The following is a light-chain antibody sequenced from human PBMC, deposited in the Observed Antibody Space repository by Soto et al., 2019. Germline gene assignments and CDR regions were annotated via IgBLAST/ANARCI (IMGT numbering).Light chain of an antibody. CDR2: GAS. V-gene: IGKV3-20*01. J-gene: IGKJ2*01. CDR1: QSVSSSS. Sequence: EIVLTQSPGTLSLSPGQRATLSCRASQSVSSSSLAWYQQRPGQAPRLLIYGASRRATGIPDRFSGSGSGTDFTLTISRLEPEAFAVYYCQHYAASPKYTFGQGTKLEIK. CDR3: QHYAASPKYT.